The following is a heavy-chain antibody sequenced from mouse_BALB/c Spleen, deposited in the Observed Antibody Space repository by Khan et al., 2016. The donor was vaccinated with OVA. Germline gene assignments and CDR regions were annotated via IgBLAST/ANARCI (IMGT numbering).Heavy chain of an antibody. CDR1: GYSFTGYN. J-gene: IGHJ1*01. D-gene: IGHD2-12*01. V-gene: IGHV1S135*01. CDR3: ARTTWYCDV. CDR2: IDPYYGGT. Sequence: LQESGPELEKPGASVKISCKASGYSFTGYNMNWVKQSNGKSLEWIGYIDPYYGGTSYNQKFKGKASLTVDKSSSTAYILLKRLTSVDSAVNYCARTTWYCDVWSAGTTVTVSS.